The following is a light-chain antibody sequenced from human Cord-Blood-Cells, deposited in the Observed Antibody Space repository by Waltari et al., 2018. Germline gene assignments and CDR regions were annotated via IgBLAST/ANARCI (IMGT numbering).Light chain of an antibody. CDR1: SSDVGGSNY. Sequence: QSALTQPPSASGSPGQSVTISCTGTSSDVGGSNYVSWYQQHPGKAPKLMIYEVSKRPSGGPDRFSGSKSGNTASLTVSGLQAEDEADYYCSSYAGSNNWVFGGGTKLTVL. CDR3: SSYAGSNNWV. J-gene: IGLJ3*02. V-gene: IGLV2-8*01. CDR2: EVS.